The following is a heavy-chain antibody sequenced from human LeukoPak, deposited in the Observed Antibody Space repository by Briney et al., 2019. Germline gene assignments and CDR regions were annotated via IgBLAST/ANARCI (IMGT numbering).Heavy chain of an antibody. CDR1: GFMFSSHA. Sequence: GGSLRLSCEASGFMFSSHAMHWVRQAPGKGLEWVAVISYGGSNKYYADSVKGRFTISRDNSKNTLYLQMNSLRAEDTAVYYCARDARTSSGWFRSIFDYWGQGTLVTVSS. CDR2: ISYGGSNK. CDR3: ARDARTSSGWFRSIFDY. D-gene: IGHD6-19*01. V-gene: IGHV3-30-3*01. J-gene: IGHJ4*02.